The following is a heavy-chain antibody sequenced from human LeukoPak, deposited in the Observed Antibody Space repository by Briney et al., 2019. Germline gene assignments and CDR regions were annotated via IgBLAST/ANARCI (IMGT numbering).Heavy chain of an antibody. CDR3: ARGGGLLWFGELFDY. J-gene: IGHJ4*02. CDR2: ISYDGSNK. V-gene: IGHV3-30-3*01. Sequence: PGRSLGLSCAASGFTFSSYAMHWVRQAPGKGLEWVAVISYDGSNKYYADSVEGRFTISRDNSKHTLYLQMNSLRAEDTAVYYCARGGGLLWFGELFDYWGQGTLVTVSS. CDR1: GFTFSSYA. D-gene: IGHD3-10*01.